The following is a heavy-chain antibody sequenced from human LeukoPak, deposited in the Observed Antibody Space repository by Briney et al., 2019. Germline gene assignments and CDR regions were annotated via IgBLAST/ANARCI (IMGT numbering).Heavy chain of an antibody. D-gene: IGHD2-15*01. J-gene: IGHJ4*02. Sequence: GGSLRLSCAASGFTFSSYAMSWVRQAPGKGLEWVSAISGSGGSTYYADSVKGRFTISRDNSKNTLYLQMNSLRVEDAAVYYCAKDQGWYYFDYWGQGTLVTVSS. CDR1: GFTFSSYA. CDR3: AKDQGWYYFDY. V-gene: IGHV3-23*01. CDR2: ISGSGGST.